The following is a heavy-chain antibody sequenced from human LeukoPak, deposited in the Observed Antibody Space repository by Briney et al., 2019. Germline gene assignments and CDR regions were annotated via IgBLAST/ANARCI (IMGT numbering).Heavy chain of an antibody. V-gene: IGHV1-2*02. J-gene: IGHJ4*02. CDR3: ARDAPHSGYSSGWYNY. CDR2: INPNSGGT. Sequence: ASVKVSCKASGYTFTSYGISWVRQAPGQGLEWMGWINPNSGGTNYAQKFQGRVTMTRDTSISTAYMELSRLRSDDTAVYYCARDAPHSGYSSGWYNYWGQGTLVTVSS. D-gene: IGHD6-19*01. CDR1: GYTFTSYG.